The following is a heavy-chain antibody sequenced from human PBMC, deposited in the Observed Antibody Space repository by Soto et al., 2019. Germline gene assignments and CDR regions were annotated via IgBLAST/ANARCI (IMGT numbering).Heavy chain of an antibody. D-gene: IGHD3-3*01. J-gene: IGHJ6*02. CDR1: GYTFTSYG. CDR3: AREAYYDFWRGYSYYYYGMDV. V-gene: IGHV1-18*01. CDR2: INPYNGNT. Sequence: ASVKVSCKASGYTFTSYGISWVRQAPGQGLEWMGWINPYNGNTDYAQKLQGRVTMTTDTSMSTAYMELRSLRSDDTAVYYSAREAYYDFWRGYSYYYYGMDVWGQGTTVTVSS.